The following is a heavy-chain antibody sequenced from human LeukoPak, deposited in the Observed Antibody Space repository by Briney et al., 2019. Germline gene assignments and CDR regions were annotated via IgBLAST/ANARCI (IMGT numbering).Heavy chain of an antibody. J-gene: IGHJ5*02. CDR3: ARGGGGFDD. Sequence: GGSLRLSCAASGFTFSTYWMHWVRQAPGKGLVWVSHINSGGSSTTYADSVKGRFTISRDNAKNTLYLQMNSLRADDTAIDYCARGGGGFDDWGQGALVTVSS. CDR1: GFTFSTYW. D-gene: IGHD3-16*01. CDR2: INSGGSST. V-gene: IGHV3-74*01.